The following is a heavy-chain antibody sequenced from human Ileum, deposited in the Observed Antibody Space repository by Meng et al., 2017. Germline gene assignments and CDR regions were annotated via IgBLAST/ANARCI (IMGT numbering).Heavy chain of an antibody. CDR2: INHNGNT. V-gene: IGHV4-34*01. CDR3: ASARYDN. J-gene: IGHJ4*02. CDR1: GGSFSANY. Sequence: QVQLQQWGAGLLKPSETLSLTCVVYGGSFSANYWTWIRQPPGKGLEWIGEINHNGNTNYKPSLKSRVTISVDTSKKQFSLRLTSLTAADTAVYYCASARYDNWGQGTLVTVSS.